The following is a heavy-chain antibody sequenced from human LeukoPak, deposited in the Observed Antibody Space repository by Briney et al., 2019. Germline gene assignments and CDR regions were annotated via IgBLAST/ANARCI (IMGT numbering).Heavy chain of an antibody. V-gene: IGHV4-59*01. D-gene: IGHD3-22*01. CDR1: GGSISSYY. Sequence: SETLSLTCTVSGGSISSYYWSWIRQPPGKGLEWIGYIYYSGSTNYNPSLKSRVTISVDTSKNQFSLKLSSVTAADTAVYYCARVAYYDSSGYPPNWFDPWGQGTLVTVSS. J-gene: IGHJ5*02. CDR2: IYYSGST. CDR3: ARVAYYDSSGYPPNWFDP.